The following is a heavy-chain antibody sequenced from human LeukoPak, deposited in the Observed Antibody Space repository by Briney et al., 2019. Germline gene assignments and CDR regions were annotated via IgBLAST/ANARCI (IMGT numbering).Heavy chain of an antibody. Sequence: GGSLRLSCAASGFTFSNAWMSWVRQAPGKALEWVGRIKSKTDGGTPDYAAPGKRRFTISRGDSKNTLYLQMNSLKTEDTAVYYCTTAGGYSSWLYEDHYWGQGTLVTVSS. V-gene: IGHV3-15*01. D-gene: IGHD6-13*01. CDR2: IKSKTDGGTP. J-gene: IGHJ4*02. CDR3: TTAGGYSSWLYEDHY. CDR1: GFTFSNAW.